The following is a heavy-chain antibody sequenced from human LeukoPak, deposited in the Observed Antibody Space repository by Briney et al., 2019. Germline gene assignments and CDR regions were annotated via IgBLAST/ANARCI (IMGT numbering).Heavy chain of an antibody. J-gene: IGHJ5*02. Sequence: GASVKVSCKASGYTFTSYDINWVRQATGQGLEWMGWMNPNSGNTGYAQKFQGRVTMTRKTSISTAYMELSSMRSEDTAVYYCARGRADIVVVPAAHWFDPCGQGTLVTVSS. CDR3: ARGRADIVVVPAAHWFDP. CDR2: MNPNSGNT. V-gene: IGHV1-8*01. CDR1: GYTFTSYD. D-gene: IGHD2-2*01.